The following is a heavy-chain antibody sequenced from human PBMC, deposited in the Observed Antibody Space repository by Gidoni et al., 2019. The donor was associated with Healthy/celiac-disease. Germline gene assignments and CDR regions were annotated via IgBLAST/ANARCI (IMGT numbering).Heavy chain of an antibody. V-gene: IGHV3-30*18. CDR1: GFTFSSYG. Sequence: QVQLVESGGGVVQPGRSLRLSCAASGFTFSSYGMHWVRQAPGKGLEWVAVISYDGSNKYYADSVKGRFTISRDNSKNTLYLQMNSLRAEDTAVYYCANSNYADYWGQGTLVTVSS. CDR3: ANSNYADY. CDR2: ISYDGSNK. D-gene: IGHD4-4*01. J-gene: IGHJ4*02.